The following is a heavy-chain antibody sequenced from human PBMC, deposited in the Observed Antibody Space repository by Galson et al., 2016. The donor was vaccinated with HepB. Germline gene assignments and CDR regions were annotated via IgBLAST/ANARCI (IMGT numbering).Heavy chain of an antibody. D-gene: IGHD6-19*01. CDR1: GGSISSDYY. J-gene: IGHJ6*03. CDR3: ATGIVVAGKYYYHYMYV. Sequence: SETLSLTCIVSGGSISSDYYWGWIRQPPGRGLERIGSIYSGEDTFYNPSLKSRVTISVDTSRNQVSLRLDSVTAADTGVYYCATGIVVAGKYYYHYMYVWGKGTTVTVSS. V-gene: IGHV4-39*01. CDR2: IYSGEDT.